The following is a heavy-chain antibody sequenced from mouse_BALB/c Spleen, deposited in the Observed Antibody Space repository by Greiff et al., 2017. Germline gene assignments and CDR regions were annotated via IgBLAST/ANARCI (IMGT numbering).Heavy chain of an antibody. Sequence: EVKLMESGGGLVQPGGSRKLSCAASGFTFSDYGMAWVRQAPGKGPEWVAFISNLAYSIYYADTVTGRFTISRENAKNTLYLEMSSLRSEDTAMYYCARDPSITTVVAGDWYFDVWGAGTTVTVSS. V-gene: IGHV5-15*02. J-gene: IGHJ1*01. CDR3: ARDPSITTVVAGDWYFDV. CDR1: GFTFSDYG. D-gene: IGHD1-1*01. CDR2: ISNLAYSI.